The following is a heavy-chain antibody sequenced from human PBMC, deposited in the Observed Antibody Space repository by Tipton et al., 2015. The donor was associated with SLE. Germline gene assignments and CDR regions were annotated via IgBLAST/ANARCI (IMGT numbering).Heavy chain of an antibody. CDR2: IYTSGST. CDR3: ARGRGYFDY. Sequence: TLSLTCTVSGGSISSSSYYWGWIRQPPGKGLEWNGLIYTSGSTNYNPSLKSRVTMSVDTSKNQFSLKLSSVTAADTAVYYCARGRGYFDYWGQGTLVTVSS. CDR1: GGSISSSSYY. J-gene: IGHJ4*02. V-gene: IGHV4-39*07.